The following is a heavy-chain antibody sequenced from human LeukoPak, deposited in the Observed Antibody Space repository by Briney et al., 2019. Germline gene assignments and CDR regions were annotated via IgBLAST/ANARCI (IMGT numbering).Heavy chain of an antibody. J-gene: IGHJ4*02. V-gene: IGHV3-30*04. CDR3: ARDPWLRWPENYFDY. CDR1: GFTFSSYA. D-gene: IGHD4-23*01. Sequence: GGSLRLSCAASGFTFSSYAMHWVRQAPGKGLEWVAVISYDGSNKYYAGSVKGRFTISRDNSKNTLYLQMNSLRAEDTAVYYCARDPWLRWPENYFDYWGQGTLVTVSS. CDR2: ISYDGSNK.